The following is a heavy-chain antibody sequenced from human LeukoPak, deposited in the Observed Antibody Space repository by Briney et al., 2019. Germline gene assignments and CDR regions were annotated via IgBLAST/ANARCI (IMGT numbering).Heavy chain of an antibody. CDR2: ISYDGSNK. V-gene: IGHV3-30-3*01. J-gene: IGHJ4*02. CDR1: GFTFSSYA. CDR3: ARVASRITIFGVVNV. D-gene: IGHD3-3*01. Sequence: GGSLRLSCAASGFTFSSYAMSWVRQAPGKGLEWVAVISYDGSNKYYADSVKGRFTISRDNSKNTLYLQMNSLRAEDTAVYYCARVASRITIFGVVNVWGQVTLVTVSS.